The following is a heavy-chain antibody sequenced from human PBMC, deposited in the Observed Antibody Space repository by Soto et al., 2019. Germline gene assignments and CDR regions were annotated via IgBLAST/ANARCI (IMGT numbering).Heavy chain of an antibody. J-gene: IGHJ6*02. V-gene: IGHV3-7*03. D-gene: IGHD5-12*01. CDR3: VTVVRGYNANGDL. CDR1: GFTFSSYW. Sequence: VQLVESGGDLVQPGGSLRLSCVGSGFTFSSYWMGWVRQTPGKGLEWVATIKADGTEKYYVDSVKGRFTFSRDNAKTSVYLEMNSLRAEDTSVYYYVTVVRGYNANGDLCGQGNTVTVSS. CDR2: IKADGTEK.